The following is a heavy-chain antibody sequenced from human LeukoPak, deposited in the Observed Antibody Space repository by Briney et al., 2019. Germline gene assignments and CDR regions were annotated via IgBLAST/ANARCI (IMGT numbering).Heavy chain of an antibody. CDR2: INHSGGT. J-gene: IGHJ5*01. V-gene: IGHV4-34*01. CDR3: ARAKDSYGKVFDC. Sequence: SETLSLTCEVYGGSFSDYYCSWIRQPPGKGLEWIGEINHSGGTSYNPSLKSRVTMSVDTSKNQFSVKLTSVTAADTAVYYCARAKDSYGKVFDCWGQGTLVTVSS. D-gene: IGHD5-18*01. CDR1: GGSFSDYY.